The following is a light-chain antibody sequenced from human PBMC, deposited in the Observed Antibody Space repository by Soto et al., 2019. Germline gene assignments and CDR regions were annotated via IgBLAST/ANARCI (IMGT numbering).Light chain of an antibody. CDR3: SSSTSGSLYV. CDR2: HAN. Sequence: QSALAQPASVSGSPGRSITISCTGPSGDVGAYNRVSWYKHYPGQVPTLLIYHANHRPSGISNRFSGSRSWSTASLTISGLQVGDEADYFCSSSTSGSLYVFGTGTKVTVL. CDR1: SGDVGAYNR. V-gene: IGLV2-14*01. J-gene: IGLJ1*01.